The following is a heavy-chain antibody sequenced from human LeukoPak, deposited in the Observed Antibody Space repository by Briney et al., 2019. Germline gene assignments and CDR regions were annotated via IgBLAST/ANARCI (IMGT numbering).Heavy chain of an antibody. Sequence: PSETLSLTCAVYGGSFSGYYWSWIRQPPGKGLEWIGEINHSGSTNYNPSLKSRVTISVDTSKNQFSLKLSSVTAADTAVYYCARRGYCSGGNCWFDPWGQGTLVTVSS. CDR1: GGSFSGYY. CDR2: INHSGST. CDR3: ARRGYCSGGNCWFDP. J-gene: IGHJ5*02. V-gene: IGHV4-34*01. D-gene: IGHD2-15*01.